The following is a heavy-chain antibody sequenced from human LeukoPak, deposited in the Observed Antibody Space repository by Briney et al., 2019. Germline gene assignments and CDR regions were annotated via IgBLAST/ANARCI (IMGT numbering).Heavy chain of an antibody. Sequence: SDTLSLTCTVSGGSITNPTYHWGRVRQPPGKGLEWIGSIYYNGNSYYNLDLKSRLTLSIDTSNNQFSLKLESVTAADTAVYYCTSEYSSSPAYWGQGTLVTVSS. J-gene: IGHJ4*02. D-gene: IGHD6-6*01. CDR3: TSEYSSSPAY. CDR2: IYYNGNS. V-gene: IGHV4-39*02. CDR1: GGSITNPTYH.